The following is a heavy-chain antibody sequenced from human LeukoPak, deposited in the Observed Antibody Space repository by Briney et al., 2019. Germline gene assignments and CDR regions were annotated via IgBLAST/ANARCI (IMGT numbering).Heavy chain of an antibody. CDR3: ARAPSEIGGYYPEYFRH. Sequence: GGSLRLSCAASGSTFSSYEMNWVRQAPGKGLEWVSYISSSGSTIYYADSVKGRFTISRDNAKNTLSLQMNSLRAEDTGVYYCARAPSEIGGYYPEYFRHWGQGTLVTVSS. V-gene: IGHV3-48*03. D-gene: IGHD3-22*01. CDR1: GSTFSSYE. CDR2: ISSSGSTI. J-gene: IGHJ1*01.